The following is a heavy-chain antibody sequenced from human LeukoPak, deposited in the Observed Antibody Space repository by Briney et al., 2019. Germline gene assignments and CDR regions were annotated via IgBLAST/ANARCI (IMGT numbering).Heavy chain of an antibody. D-gene: IGHD2-2*02. CDR3: ARGAEYCSSTSCYMVAYYYYYYMDV. J-gene: IGHJ6*03. V-gene: IGHV1-8*03. Sequence: ASVKVSCKASGYTFTSYDINRVRQATGPGLEWMGWMNPNSGNTGYAQKFQGRVNITRNTSISTAYMELRSLRSEDTAVYYCARGAEYCSSTSCYMVAYYYYYYMDVWGKGTTVTVSS. CDR1: GYTFTSYD. CDR2: MNPNSGNT.